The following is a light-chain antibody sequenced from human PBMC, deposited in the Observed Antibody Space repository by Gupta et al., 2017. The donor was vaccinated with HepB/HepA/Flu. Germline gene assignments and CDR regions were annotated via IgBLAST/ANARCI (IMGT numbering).Light chain of an antibody. Sequence: DIQMTQSPSTLSASVGDRVSITCRASQSINNWLAWYQQKPGKAPKLLIYKASSLESGVPSRFSGSGSRTEFTLTISSLQPDDFATYYCQQYNGYSSFGQGTKLEIK. J-gene: IGKJ2*01. V-gene: IGKV1-5*03. CDR1: QSINNW. CDR3: QQYNGYSS. CDR2: KAS.